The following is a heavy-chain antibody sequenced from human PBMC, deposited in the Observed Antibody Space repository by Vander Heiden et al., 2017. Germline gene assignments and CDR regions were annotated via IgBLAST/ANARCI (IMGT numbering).Heavy chain of an antibody. Sequence: EVQLVESGGGLVQPGGSLRLSCAASGFTFSRYWMSWVRQAPGKGLEWVASIKEDGSEKYYVDSVKCRFTISRDNAKNSLYLQMNSLRVEDTAVYYCARGGGWDHDYWGQGTLVTVSS. V-gene: IGHV3-7*01. CDR2: IKEDGSEK. J-gene: IGHJ4*02. CDR1: GFTFSRYW. D-gene: IGHD6-19*01. CDR3: ARGGGWDHDY.